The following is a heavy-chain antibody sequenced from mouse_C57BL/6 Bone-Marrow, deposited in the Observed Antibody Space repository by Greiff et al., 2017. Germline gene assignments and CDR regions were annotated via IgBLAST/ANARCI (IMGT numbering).Heavy chain of an antibody. CDR3: ARKDDYFWYFDV. Sequence: QVQLNESGPGLVQPSQSLSITCTVSGFSLTSYGVHWVRQSPGKGLEWLGVIWSGGSTDYNAAFISRLSISKDNSKSQVFFKMNSLQADDTAIYYCARKDDYFWYFDVWGTGTTVTVSS. D-gene: IGHD1-1*01. J-gene: IGHJ1*03. V-gene: IGHV2-2*01. CDR1: GFSLTSYG. CDR2: IWSGGST.